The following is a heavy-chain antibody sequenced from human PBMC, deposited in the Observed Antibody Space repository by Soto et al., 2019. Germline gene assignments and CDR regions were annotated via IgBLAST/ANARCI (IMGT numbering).Heavy chain of an antibody. CDR1: GLTFSDYY. Sequence: GGSLRLSCAASGLTFSDYYMSWIRQAPGKGLEWVSYITSSGSYTKHADPVQGRFTMSRDNAKNSLYLQMNSLRAEDTAVYYCARELDGIDVWGQGTTVTVSS. CDR3: ARELDGIDV. CDR2: ITSSGSYT. V-gene: IGHV3-11*05. J-gene: IGHJ6*02.